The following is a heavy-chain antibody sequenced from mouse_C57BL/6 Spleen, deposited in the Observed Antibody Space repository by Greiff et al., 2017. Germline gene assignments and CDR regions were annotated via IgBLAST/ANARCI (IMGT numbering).Heavy chain of an antibody. D-gene: IGHD2-2*01. CDR2: IDPETGGT. V-gene: IGHV1-15*01. J-gene: IGHJ3*01. CDR1: GYTFTDYE. CDR3: TGGYDWGFAY. Sequence: QVQLQQSGAELVRPGASVTLSCKASGYTFTDYEMHWVKQTPVHGLEWIGAIDPETGGTAYNQKFKGKAILTADKSSSTAYMELRSLTSEDSAVSYCTGGYDWGFAYWGQGTLVTVSA.